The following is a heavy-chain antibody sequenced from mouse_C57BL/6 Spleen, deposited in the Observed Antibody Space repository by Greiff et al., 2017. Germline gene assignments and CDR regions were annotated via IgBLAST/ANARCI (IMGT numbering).Heavy chain of an antibody. V-gene: IGHV3-1*01. D-gene: IGHD2-4*01. Sequence: DVKLVESGPGMVKPSQSLSLTCTVTGYSITSGYDWHWIRHFPGNKLEWMGYISYSGSTNYNPSLKSRISITHDTSKNHFFLKLNSVTTEDTATYYCARWGYDYGFAYWGQGTLVTVSA. J-gene: IGHJ3*01. CDR1: GYSITSGYD. CDR2: ISYSGST. CDR3: ARWGYDYGFAY.